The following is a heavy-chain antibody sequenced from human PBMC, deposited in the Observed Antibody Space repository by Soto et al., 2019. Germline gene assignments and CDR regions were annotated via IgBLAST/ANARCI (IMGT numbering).Heavy chain of an antibody. CDR2: IYYSGST. D-gene: IGHD1-26*01. V-gene: IGHV4-59*08. CDR1: GGSISSYY. J-gene: IGHJ4*02. Sequence: QVQLQESGRGLVKSSETLSLTCTVSGGSISSYYWSWVRQPPGKGLEWIGHIYYSGSTNYNPSLKSRVTISVDTSKNQFALKLSSVTAADTAVYYCARGGGSPDYWGQGTLVTVSS. CDR3: ARGGGSPDY.